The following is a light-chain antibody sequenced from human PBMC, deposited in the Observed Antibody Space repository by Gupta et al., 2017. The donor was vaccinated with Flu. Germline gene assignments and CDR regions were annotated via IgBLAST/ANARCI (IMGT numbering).Light chain of an antibody. J-gene: IGLJ3*02. CDR3: SAWDSRLSAGV. V-gene: IGLV10-54*04. CDR1: SNNVGTKV. CDR2: RNN. Sequence: TATLTWTGTSNNVGTKVAAWQQQPPRHPPKLLYYRNNQRPSGISERFSASKAGNTASLTISGLQSEEEAYYYYSAWDSRLSAGVFGGGTKLTVL.